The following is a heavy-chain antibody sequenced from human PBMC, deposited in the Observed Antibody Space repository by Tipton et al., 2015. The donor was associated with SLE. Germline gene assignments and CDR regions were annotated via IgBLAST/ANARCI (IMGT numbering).Heavy chain of an antibody. V-gene: IGHV4-34*01. Sequence: TLSLTCVAYGGSFTGYYWSWIRQPPGKGLEWIGEIDHSGSANYNPSLESRLTISGDTSKKQFSLKLISVTAADTAVYYCARELDAFDIWGQGTMVTVSS. CDR3: ARELDAFDI. CDR2: IDHSGSA. CDR1: GGSFTGYY. D-gene: IGHD4-23*01. J-gene: IGHJ3*02.